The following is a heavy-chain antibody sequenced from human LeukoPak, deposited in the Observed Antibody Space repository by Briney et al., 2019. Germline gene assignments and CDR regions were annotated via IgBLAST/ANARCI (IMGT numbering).Heavy chain of an antibody. CDR1: GFTFDDYA. Sequence: GRSLRLSCAASGFTFDDYAMHWVRQAPGKGLEWVSGISWNSGSIGYADSVKDRFTISRDNAKNSLYLQMSSLRAEDTALYYCAKDRGVGYYDSSGYSSGFDYWGQGTLVTVSS. CDR3: AKDRGVGYYDSSGYSSGFDY. D-gene: IGHD3-22*01. J-gene: IGHJ4*02. CDR2: ISWNSGSI. V-gene: IGHV3-9*01.